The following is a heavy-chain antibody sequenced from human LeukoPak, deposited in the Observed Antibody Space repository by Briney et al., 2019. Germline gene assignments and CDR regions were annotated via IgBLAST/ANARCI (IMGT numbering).Heavy chain of an antibody. Sequence: SETLSLTCTVSGGSISSSTYDWGWIRQPPGKGLEWIGSINYSGSTYYNPSLKSRVTISVDTSKNQFSLKLSSVTAADPAVYYCASPSSSSSTYDYWGQGALVTVSS. J-gene: IGHJ4*02. CDR2: INYSGST. CDR1: GGSISSSTYD. D-gene: IGHD6-6*01. V-gene: IGHV4-39*01. CDR3: ASPSSSSSTYDY.